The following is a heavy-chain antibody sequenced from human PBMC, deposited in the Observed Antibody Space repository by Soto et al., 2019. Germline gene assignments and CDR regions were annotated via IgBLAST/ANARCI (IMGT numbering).Heavy chain of an antibody. D-gene: IGHD4-17*01. CDR1: GYTFTGYY. J-gene: IGHJ5*02. CDR2: INPNSGGT. CDR3: ARVIIYGDYGLTDWFDP. Sequence: ASVKVSFKASGYTFTGYYMHWLRQAPGQGLEWMGWINPNSGGTNYAQKFQGRVTMTRDTSISTAYMELSRLRSDDTAVYYCARVIIYGDYGLTDWFDPWGQGTLVTVSS. V-gene: IGHV1-2*02.